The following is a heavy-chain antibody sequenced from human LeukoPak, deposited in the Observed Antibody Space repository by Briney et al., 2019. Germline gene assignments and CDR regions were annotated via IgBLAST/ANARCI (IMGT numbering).Heavy chain of an antibody. J-gene: IGHJ4*02. Sequence: PSETLSLTCTVSGGSISSHYWSWIRQPAGKGLEWIGRIYTSGSTTEYNPSLTSRVTMSVDTSKNQFSLNLSSVTAADTAVYYCARERDSSSSGWVFDYWGQGTLVTVSS. V-gene: IGHV4-4*07. D-gene: IGHD6-6*01. CDR1: GGSISSHY. CDR3: ARERDSSSSGWVFDY. CDR2: IYTSGST.